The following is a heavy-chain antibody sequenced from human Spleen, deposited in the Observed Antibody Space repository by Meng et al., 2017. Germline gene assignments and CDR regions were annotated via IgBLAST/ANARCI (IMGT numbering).Heavy chain of an antibody. J-gene: IGHJ3*02. CDR3: ARDQLGYCTSTSCYADDAFDI. CDR1: GYTFTSYG. V-gene: IGHV1-3*01. Sequence: ASVKVSCKASGYTFTSYGVHWVRQAPGQRLEWMGWINVGNGNTKYSQKFQGRVTITRDTSASTAYMELSSLRSEDTAVYYCARDQLGYCTSTSCYADDAFDIWGQGTMVTVSS. D-gene: IGHD2-2*01. CDR2: INVGNGNT.